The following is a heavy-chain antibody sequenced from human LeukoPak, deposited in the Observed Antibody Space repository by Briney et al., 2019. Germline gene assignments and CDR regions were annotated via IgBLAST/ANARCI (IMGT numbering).Heavy chain of an antibody. J-gene: IGHJ4*02. CDR1: GYTFTSYY. Sequence: GASVKVSCKASGYTFTSYYMHWVRQAPGQGLEWMGIINPSGGSTSYAQKLQGRVTMTRDTSTSTVYMELSSLRSEDTAVYYCARDFSSGWPLYYFDYWGQGTLVTVSS. CDR3: ARDFSSGWPLYYFDY. CDR2: INPSGGST. D-gene: IGHD6-19*01. V-gene: IGHV1-46*01.